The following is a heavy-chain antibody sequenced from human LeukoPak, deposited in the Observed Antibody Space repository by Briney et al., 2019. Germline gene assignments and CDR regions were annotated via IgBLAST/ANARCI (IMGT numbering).Heavy chain of an antibody. J-gene: IGHJ4*02. V-gene: IGHV1-2*02. D-gene: IGHD5-18*01. CDR1: VYTFTGYY. CDR3: ARSLSTSTAMADY. Sequence: ASVTVSFKSSVYTFTGYYMHWVRQAPGQGLEWMGWINPNSGGTNYPQKFQDRVTITSETYISTAYMELRSLRSDDTAVYYCARSLSTSTAMADYWGQGILVTVSS. CDR2: INPNSGGT.